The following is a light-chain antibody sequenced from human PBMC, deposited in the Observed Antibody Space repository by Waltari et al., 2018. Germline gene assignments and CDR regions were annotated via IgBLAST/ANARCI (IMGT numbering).Light chain of an antibody. CDR3: SSDAVSNNFYD. Sequence: QSALTQPPSASGSPGQSVTISCTGTGSGGSVSWYQQLPGKAPKLLIYEVSKRPSGVPCRFAGSKSGNTAALTVSGLQAEDAGDYYCSSDAVSNNFYDFGSGTKVTVL. J-gene: IGLJ1*01. V-gene: IGLV2-8*01. CDR2: EVS. CDR1: GSGGS.